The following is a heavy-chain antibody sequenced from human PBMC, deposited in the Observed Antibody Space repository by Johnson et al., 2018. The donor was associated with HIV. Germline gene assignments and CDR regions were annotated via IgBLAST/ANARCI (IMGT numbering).Heavy chain of an antibody. D-gene: IGHD6-13*01. CDR3: ARARDSWSSSWLSRDNAFDI. V-gene: IGHV3-66*01. J-gene: IGHJ3*02. CDR2: IYSGGST. CDR1: GFTVSSNY. Sequence: VQLVESGGGLVQPGGSLRLSCAASGFTVSSNYMSWVRQAPGKGLEWVSVIYSGGSTYYVDSVKGRFTIYRDNSKNTLYLQMNSLRAGDTAVYYCARARDSWSSSWLSRDNAFDIWGQGTMVTVSS.